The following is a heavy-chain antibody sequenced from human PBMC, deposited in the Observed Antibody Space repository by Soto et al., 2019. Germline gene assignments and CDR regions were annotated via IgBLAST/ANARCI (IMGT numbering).Heavy chain of an antibody. CDR1: GGTFSSYA. J-gene: IGHJ4*02. Sequence: QVQLVQSGAEVKKPGSSVKVSCKASGGTFSSYAISWVRQAPGQGLEWMGGIIPIFGTENYAQKFQSRVMITADESTSTAYMELSSLRSEDTAVYYCAKGVRHNWGIGWGDYWGQGTLVTVSS. V-gene: IGHV1-69*01. CDR3: AKGVRHNWGIGWGDY. D-gene: IGHD7-27*01. CDR2: IIPIFGTE.